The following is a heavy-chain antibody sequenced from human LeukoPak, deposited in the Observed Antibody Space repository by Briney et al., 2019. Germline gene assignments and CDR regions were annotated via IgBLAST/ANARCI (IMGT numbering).Heavy chain of an antibody. CDR1: GFIFSDYW. V-gene: IGHV3-7*01. CDR3: VRDRGWFDP. J-gene: IGHJ5*02. CDR2: IKQDGREK. Sequence: GGSLRLSCAASGFIFSDYWMTWVRQAPGRGLEWVASIKQDGREKHYVDSVEGRFTISRDSAKNSLYLQMNSLRVEDTAVYYCVRDRGWFDPWGQGTLVTVSS.